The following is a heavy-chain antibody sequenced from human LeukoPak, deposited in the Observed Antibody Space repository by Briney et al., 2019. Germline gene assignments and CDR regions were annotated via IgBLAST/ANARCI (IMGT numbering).Heavy chain of an antibody. CDR2: IVVGSGNT. V-gene: IGHV1-58*01. J-gene: IGHJ5*02. CDR1: VFTFTSSA. D-gene: IGHD6-19*01. CDR3: GAGDRHSSGWHWFDP. Sequence: VKVSCKASVFTFTSSAVQWGRQARGQRLEWIGWIVVGSGNTNYAQKFQERVTITRDMSTSTAYMELSSLRSEDTAVYYCGAGDRHSSGWHWFDPWGQGTLVTVSS.